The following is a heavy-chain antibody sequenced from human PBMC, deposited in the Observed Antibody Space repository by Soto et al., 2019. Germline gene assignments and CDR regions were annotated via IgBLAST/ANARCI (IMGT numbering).Heavy chain of an antibody. CDR1: GFTFDDYG. J-gene: IGHJ4*02. CDR2: INSDGSST. D-gene: IGHD3-22*01. CDR3: AIRASYYDSSVYFDY. Sequence: GGSLRLSCAASGFTFDDYGMHWVRQAPGKGLVWVSRINSDGSSTSYADSVKGRFTISRDNAKNTLYLQMNSLRAEDTAVYYCAIRASYYDSSVYFDYGGQGTLVTVSS. V-gene: IGHV3-74*01.